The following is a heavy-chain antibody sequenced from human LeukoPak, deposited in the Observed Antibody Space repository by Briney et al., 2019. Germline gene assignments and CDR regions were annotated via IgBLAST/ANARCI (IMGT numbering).Heavy chain of an antibody. J-gene: IGHJ3*02. CDR1: GYTFTGYY. Sequence: ASVKVSCKASGYTFTGYYMHWVRQAPGQGLEWMGWINPSGGSTSYAQKFQGRVTMTRDMSTSTVYMELSSLRSEDTAVYYCARARQGYYDSSGYYVGAFDIWGQGTMVTVSS. D-gene: IGHD3-22*01. CDR3: ARARQGYYDSSGYYVGAFDI. CDR2: INPSGGST. V-gene: IGHV1-46*01.